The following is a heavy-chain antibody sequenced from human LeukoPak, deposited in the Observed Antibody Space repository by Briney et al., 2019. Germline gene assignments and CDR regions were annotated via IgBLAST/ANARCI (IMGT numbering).Heavy chain of an antibody. CDR1: GYSFTSYW. CDR2: IYPGDPDT. D-gene: IGHD6-19*01. Sequence: GESLKISCKGSGYSFTSYWIGWVRQMPGKGLEWMGIIYPGDPDTRYSPSFQGQVTISADKSISTAYLQWSSLKASDTAMYYCARSAVPYSSGWSSYYFDYWGQGTLVTVSS. V-gene: IGHV5-51*01. J-gene: IGHJ4*02. CDR3: ARSAVPYSSGWSSYYFDY.